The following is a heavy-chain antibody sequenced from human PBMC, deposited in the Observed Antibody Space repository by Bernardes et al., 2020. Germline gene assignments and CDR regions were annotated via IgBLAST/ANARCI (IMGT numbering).Heavy chain of an antibody. Sequence: ASVKVSCKASGYTFTSYGISWVRQAPGQGLEWMGWISAYNGNTNYAQKLQGRVTMTTDTSTSTAYMELRSLRSDDTAVYYCARGRACVVVVAAKGPLDFDYCGQGTLVTVSS. J-gene: IGHJ4*02. CDR1: GYTFTSYG. D-gene: IGHD2-15*01. CDR2: ISAYNGNT. CDR3: ARGRACVVVVAAKGPLDFDY. V-gene: IGHV1-18*01.